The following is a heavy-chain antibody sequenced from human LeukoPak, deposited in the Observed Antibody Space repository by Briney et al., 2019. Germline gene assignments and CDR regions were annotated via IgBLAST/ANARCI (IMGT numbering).Heavy chain of an antibody. CDR1: GFTFSSYS. CDR2: ISSSSSYI. Sequence: PGGSLRLSCAASGFTFSSYSMNWVRQAPGKGLEWVSSISSSSSYIYYADSVKGRFTISRDNAKNSLYLQMNSLRAEGTAVYYCASSPSGAYDYWGQGTLVTVSS. J-gene: IGHJ4*02. D-gene: IGHD4-17*01. CDR3: ASSPSGAYDY. V-gene: IGHV3-21*01.